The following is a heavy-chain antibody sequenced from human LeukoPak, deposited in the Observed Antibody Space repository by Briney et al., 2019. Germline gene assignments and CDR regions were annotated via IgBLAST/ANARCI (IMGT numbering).Heavy chain of an antibody. CDR1: GYTFTTYY. CDR3: ATGWLLGDRDY. Sequence: GASVKVSCKASGYTFTTYYMHWVRQAPGKGLEWMGGFDPEDGETIYAQKFQGRVTMTEDTSTDTAYMELSSLRSEDTAVYYCATGWLLGDRDYWGQGTLVTVSS. J-gene: IGHJ4*02. CDR2: FDPEDGET. V-gene: IGHV1-24*01. D-gene: IGHD3-16*01.